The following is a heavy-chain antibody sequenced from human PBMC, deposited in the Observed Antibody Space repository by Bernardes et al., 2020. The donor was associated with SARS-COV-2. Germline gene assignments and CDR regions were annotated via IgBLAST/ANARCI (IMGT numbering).Heavy chain of an antibody. CDR3: ARLKLLWFGVMLPYYFDY. CDR2: RDYSGNT. Sequence: SETLSLTCSVSGGSISSSNFHWGWIRQPPGKGLEWIGSRDYSGNTFNNPSLKSRVTISADTSKNQFSLKLTSVTAADTGVYHCARLKLLWFGVMLPYYFDYWGQGTLVTVSS. J-gene: IGHJ4*02. D-gene: IGHD3-10*01. CDR1: GGSISSSNFH. V-gene: IGHV4-39*01.